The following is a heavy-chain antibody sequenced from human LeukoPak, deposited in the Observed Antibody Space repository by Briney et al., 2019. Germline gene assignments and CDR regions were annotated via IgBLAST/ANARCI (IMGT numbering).Heavy chain of an antibody. CDR2: INHSGST. CDR3: ARGALTYYDILTDYYIFDY. V-gene: IGHV4-39*07. J-gene: IGHJ4*02. Sequence: SETLSLTCTVSGGSISSSSYYWGWIRQPPGKGLEWIGEINHSGSTNYNPSLKSRVTISVDTSKNQFSLKLSSVTAADTAVYYCARGALTYYDILTDYYIFDYWGQGTLVTVSS. D-gene: IGHD3-9*01. CDR1: GGSISSSSYY.